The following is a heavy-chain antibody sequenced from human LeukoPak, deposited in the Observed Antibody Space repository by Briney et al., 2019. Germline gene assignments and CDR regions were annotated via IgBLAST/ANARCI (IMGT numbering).Heavy chain of an antibody. V-gene: IGHV1-3*01. J-gene: IGHJ5*02. CDR3: ARYTSSSPGWFAP. D-gene: IGHD6-13*01. Sequence: GASVKVSCKASGYTFTGYAMHWVRQAPGHRLEWMGWINAGNGDTRYSQKFQDRVTFTRDTSASTAYMELSSLRSEDTAVYYCARYTSSSPGWFAPWGQGTLVTVSS. CDR2: INAGNGDT. CDR1: GYTFTGYA.